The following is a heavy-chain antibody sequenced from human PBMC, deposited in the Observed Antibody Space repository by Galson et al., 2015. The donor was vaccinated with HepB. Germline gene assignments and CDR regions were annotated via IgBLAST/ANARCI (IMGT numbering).Heavy chain of an antibody. D-gene: IGHD2-8*02. CDR1: GYTLTELS. CDR3: ATGPSGGYGMDV. Sequence: SVKVSCKVSGYTLTELSMHWVRQAPGKGLEWMGGFDPEDGETIYAQKFQGRVTMTEDTSTDTAYMELSSLRSEDTAVYYCATGPSGGYGMDVWGQGTTVTVSS. J-gene: IGHJ6*02. CDR2: FDPEDGET. V-gene: IGHV1-24*01.